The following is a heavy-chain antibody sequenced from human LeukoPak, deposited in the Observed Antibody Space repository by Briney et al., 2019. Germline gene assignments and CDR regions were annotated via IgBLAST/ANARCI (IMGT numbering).Heavy chain of an antibody. J-gene: IGHJ4*02. CDR2: IYTSGST. Sequence: EASETLSLTCTVSGGSISSYYWSWIRQPAGKGLEWIGRIYTSGSTNYNPSLKSRVTMSVDTSKNQFSLKLNSVTAADTAVYYCARVQPMFISRPHFDSWGQGTLVTVSS. CDR3: ARVQPMFISRPHFDS. V-gene: IGHV4-4*07. CDR1: GGSISSYY. D-gene: IGHD6-13*01.